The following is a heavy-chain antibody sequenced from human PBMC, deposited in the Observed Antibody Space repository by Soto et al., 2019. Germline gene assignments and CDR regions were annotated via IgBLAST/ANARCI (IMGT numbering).Heavy chain of an antibody. J-gene: IGHJ4*02. CDR1: GFTFDDYA. CDR3: AKDKWGYCSSTSCYGVLDY. CDR2: ISWNSGSI. Sequence: PGGSLRLSCAASGFTFDDYAMHWVRQAPGKGLEWVSGISWNSGSIGYADSVKGRFTISRDNAKNSLYLQMNSLRAEDTALYYCAKDKWGYCSSTSCYGVLDYWGQGTLVTVS. V-gene: IGHV3-9*01. D-gene: IGHD2-2*01.